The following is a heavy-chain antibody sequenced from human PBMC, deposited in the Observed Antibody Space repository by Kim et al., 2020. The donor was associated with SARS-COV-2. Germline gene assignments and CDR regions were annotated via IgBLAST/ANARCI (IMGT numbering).Heavy chain of an antibody. CDR2: IFPLLGTT. Sequence: SVKVSCKTSGGTFSRDAISWVRQAPGQGLEWMGGIFPLLGTTNYAQEFEDRVTITADESTTTAYMELSSLRSEDTAVYYCATLGPRDLDIVALPSSMFADTYFFYMSVWSKRTSVTLPS. CDR1: GGTFSRDA. J-gene: IGHJ6*03. CDR3: ATLGPRDLDIVALPSSMFADTYFFYMSV. V-gene: IGHV1-69*13. D-gene: IGHD2-2*01.